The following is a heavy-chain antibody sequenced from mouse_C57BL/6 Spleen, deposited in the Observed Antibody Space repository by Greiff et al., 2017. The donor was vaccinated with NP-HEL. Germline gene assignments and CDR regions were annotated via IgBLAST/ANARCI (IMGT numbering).Heavy chain of an antibody. CDR2: IYPGGGYT. CDR3: ARGSAQVLDY. J-gene: IGHJ2*01. CDR1: GYTFTNYW. D-gene: IGHD3-2*02. Sequence: QVQLKESGAELVRPGTSVKMSCKASGYTFTNYWIGWAKQRPGYGLEWIGDIYPGGGYTNYNEKFKGKATLTADKSSSTAYMQFSSLTSEDSAIYYCARGSAQVLDYWGQGTTLTVSS. V-gene: IGHV1-63*01.